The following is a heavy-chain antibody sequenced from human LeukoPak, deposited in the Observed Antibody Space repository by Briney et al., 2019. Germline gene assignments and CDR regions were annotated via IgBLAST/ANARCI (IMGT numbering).Heavy chain of an antibody. V-gene: IGHV3-23*01. CDR3: AKRGPTGTIPPYYFDY. J-gene: IGHJ4*02. CDR2: ISGSSGST. D-gene: IGHD1-7*01. CDR1: GFTFSSYA. Sequence: GGSLRLSCAASGFTFSSYAMSWVRQAPGKGREGVSAISGSSGSTYYADSVKGRLTIPRDNSKNTLYLQMNSLRVEDTAVYYCAKRGPTGTIPPYYFDYWGQGTLVTVSS.